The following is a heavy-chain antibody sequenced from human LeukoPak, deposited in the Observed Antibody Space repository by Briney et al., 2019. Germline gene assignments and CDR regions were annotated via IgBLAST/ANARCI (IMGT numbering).Heavy chain of an antibody. V-gene: IGHV4-34*01. Sequence: SGTLSLTCAVYGGSFSGYYWSWIRQPPRKGGGWIWEINHSGRTNYNPSLKSRVTISVDTSKTQFSLKLRSVTAADTAVYYCARVYCSGGSCYRHHNWFDPWGQGTLVTVSS. CDR2: INHSGRT. CDR3: ARVYCSGGSCYRHHNWFDP. CDR1: GGSFSGYY. J-gene: IGHJ5*02. D-gene: IGHD2-15*01.